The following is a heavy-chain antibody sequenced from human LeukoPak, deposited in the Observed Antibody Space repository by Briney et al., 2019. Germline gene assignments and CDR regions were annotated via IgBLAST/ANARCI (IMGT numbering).Heavy chain of an antibody. Sequence: ASVKVSCKASGYTFNSHGISWVRQAPGQGLEWMGWISAYNGNTNYAQKLQGRVTMTTDTSTSTAYMELRSLRSDDTAVYYCARAWSSPFYYYYYMDVWGKGTTVTVSS. CDR1: GYTFNSHG. CDR3: ARAWSSPFYYYYYMDV. V-gene: IGHV1-18*01. CDR2: ISAYNGNT. J-gene: IGHJ6*03. D-gene: IGHD1-26*01.